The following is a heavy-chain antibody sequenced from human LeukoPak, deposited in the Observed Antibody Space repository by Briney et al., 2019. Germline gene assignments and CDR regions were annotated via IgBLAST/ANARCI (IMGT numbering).Heavy chain of an antibody. CDR1: GGSISGYY. V-gene: IGHV4-34*01. J-gene: IGHJ4*02. D-gene: IGHD2-2*01. CDR2: INHSGST. Sequence: SETLSLTCTVSGGSISGYYWSWIRQPPGKGLEWIGEINHSGSTNYNPSLKSRDTISVDTSKNQFSLKLSSVTAADTAVYFCARAANAWYYFDYWGQGTLVTVSS. CDR3: ARAANAWYYFDY.